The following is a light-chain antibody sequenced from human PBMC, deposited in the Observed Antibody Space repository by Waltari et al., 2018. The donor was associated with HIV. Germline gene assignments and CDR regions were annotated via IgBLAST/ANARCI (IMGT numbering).Light chain of an antibody. CDR1: TSNIGNNR. CDR2: SSH. V-gene: IGLV1-44*01. Sequence: QSVVTQPPSVSGTPGQTVTISCSGSTSNIGNNRVSWYQHLPGTAPKLLMFSSHARPSGVPDRFSGSKSGTSASLAISGLQSEDEADYYCATWDDSLNAWVFGGGTKLTVL. J-gene: IGLJ3*02. CDR3: ATWDDSLNAWV.